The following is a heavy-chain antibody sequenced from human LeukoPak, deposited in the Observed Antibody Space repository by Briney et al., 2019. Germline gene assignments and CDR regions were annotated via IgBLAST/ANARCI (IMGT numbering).Heavy chain of an antibody. CDR2: INPNSGDT. V-gene: IGHV1-2*02. J-gene: IGHJ4*02. D-gene: IGHD1-1*01. CDR1: GYNFAAYY. CDR3: ARDLGITTRIQIDY. Sequence: ASVKVSCKASGYNFAAYYMHWVRQATGQGLEWMGWINPNSGDTHYAQKFQGRVTLTRDTSIRTAYMELSSLRSDDTAVYYCARDLGITTRIQIDYWGQGTMVTVSS.